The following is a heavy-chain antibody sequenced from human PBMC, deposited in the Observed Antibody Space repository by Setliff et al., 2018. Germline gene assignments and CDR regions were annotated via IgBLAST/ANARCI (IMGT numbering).Heavy chain of an antibody. D-gene: IGHD2-21*01. Sequence: GASVKVSCKASGGSFSSFSIHWVRQAPGQGLEWMGRIMPIFGSTNYAQNFQGSVTITADKSTSTAYMDLSNLRSEDSAVYYCARDRGGTAIANWFDRWGQGTLVTVSS. CDR1: GGSFSSFS. CDR3: ARDRGGTAIANWFDR. CDR2: IMPIFGST. V-gene: IGHV1-69*08. J-gene: IGHJ5*02.